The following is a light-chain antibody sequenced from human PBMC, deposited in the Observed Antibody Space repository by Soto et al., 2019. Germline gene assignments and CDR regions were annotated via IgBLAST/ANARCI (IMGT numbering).Light chain of an antibody. CDR1: QGISSY. CDR3: QQLNNLPRT. J-gene: IGKJ1*01. Sequence: DIQLTQSPSFLSASVGDRVTITYRASQGISSYLAWYQQRPGKAPKLLMYGASTLQSGVPSRFSGSASGTKFTLTISNMPPEDFATSYCQQLNNLPRTFGQGTKVE. V-gene: IGKV1-9*01. CDR2: GAS.